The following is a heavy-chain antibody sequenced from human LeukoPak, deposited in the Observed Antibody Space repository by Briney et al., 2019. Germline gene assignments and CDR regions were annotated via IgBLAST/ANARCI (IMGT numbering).Heavy chain of an antibody. CDR3: AREYSGYDRDAFDI. Sequence: ASVKVSCKASGGTFSSYAISWVRQAPGQGLEWKGGIIPIFGTANYAQKFQGRVTITADESTSTAYMELSSLRSEDTAVYYCAREYSGYDRDAFDIWGQGTMVTVSS. J-gene: IGHJ3*02. CDR1: GGTFSSYA. D-gene: IGHD5-12*01. V-gene: IGHV1-69*01. CDR2: IIPIFGTA.